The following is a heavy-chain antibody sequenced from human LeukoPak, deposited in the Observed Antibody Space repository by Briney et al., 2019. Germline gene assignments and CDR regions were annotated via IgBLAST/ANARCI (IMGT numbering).Heavy chain of an antibody. CDR3: ARELASGD. CDR1: GFTFSSYW. D-gene: IGHD6-13*01. CDR2: INTDGSST. V-gene: IGHV3-74*01. Sequence: PGGSLRLSCAASGFTFSSYWMHWVRQAPGKGLVWVSQINTDGSSTTYADSVKGRFAISRDNAKNTLYLQMNSLRAEDTAVYYRARELASGDWGQGTLVTVSS. J-gene: IGHJ4*02.